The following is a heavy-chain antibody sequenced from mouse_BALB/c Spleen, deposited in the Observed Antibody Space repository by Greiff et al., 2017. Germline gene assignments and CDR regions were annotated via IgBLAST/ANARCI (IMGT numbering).Heavy chain of an antibody. Sequence: VKVVESGPGLVAPSQSLSITCTVSGFSLTSYGVHWVRQPPGKGLEWLGVIWAGGSTNYNSALMSRLSISKDNSKSQVFLKMNSLQTDDTAMYYCARDQLGDYAMDYWGQGTSVTVSS. CDR1: GFSLTSYG. CDR3: ARDQLGDYAMDY. V-gene: IGHV2-9*02. D-gene: IGHD4-1*02. J-gene: IGHJ4*01. CDR2: IWAGGST.